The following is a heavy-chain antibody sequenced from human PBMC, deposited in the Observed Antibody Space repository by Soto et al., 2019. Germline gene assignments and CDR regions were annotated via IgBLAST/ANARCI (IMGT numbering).Heavy chain of an antibody. CDR1: GLPLSTSGVG. CDR3: AHRNVNAGTAP. D-gene: IGHD1-1*01. CDR2: IYWNDDK. J-gene: IGHJ5*02. V-gene: IGHV2-5*01. Sequence: QITLKESGPTLVKPTQTLTLTCTFSGLPLSTSGVGVGWIRQPPGKALEWLALIYWNDDKHYSPSLKTRLTITKDTSKNQVVLTMTNMDPVDTATYYCAHRNVNAGTAPWGQGTLVTVSS.